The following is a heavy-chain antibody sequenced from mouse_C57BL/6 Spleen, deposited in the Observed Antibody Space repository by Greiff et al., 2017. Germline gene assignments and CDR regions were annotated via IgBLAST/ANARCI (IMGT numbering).Heavy chain of an antibody. CDR1: GFSLSTFGMG. D-gene: IGHD2-5*01. CDR2: IWWDDDK. J-gene: IGHJ3*01. Sequence: QVTLKVSGPGILQPSQSLSLTCSFSGFSLSTFGMGVGWIRQPSGKGLEWLAPIWWDDDKYYNPALKSRLTIFKDTSKIPVFLKIANVDTADTATYYCSRILYSNYSSWFAYWGQGTLVTVSA. CDR3: SRILYSNYSSWFAY. V-gene: IGHV8-8*01.